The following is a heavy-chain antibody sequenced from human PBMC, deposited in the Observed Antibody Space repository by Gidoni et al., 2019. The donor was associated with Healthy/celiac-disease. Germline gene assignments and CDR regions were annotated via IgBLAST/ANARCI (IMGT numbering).Heavy chain of an antibody. J-gene: IGHJ4*02. CDR3: AKDRGKLWRRDYPLDY. CDR2: ISGSGGST. CDR1: GFTFSSYA. V-gene: IGHV3-23*04. D-gene: IGHD3-10*01. Sequence: EVQLVESGGGLVQPGGSLRLSCAASGFTFSSYAMSWVRQAPGKGLEWVAAISGSGGSTYYADSVKGRFTISRDNSKNTLYLQMNSLRAEDTAVYYCAKDRGKLWRRDYPLDYWGQGTLVTVSS.